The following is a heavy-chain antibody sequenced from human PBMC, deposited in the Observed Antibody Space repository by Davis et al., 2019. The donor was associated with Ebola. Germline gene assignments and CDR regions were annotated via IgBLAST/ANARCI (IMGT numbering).Heavy chain of an antibody. J-gene: IGHJ3*02. CDR2: ISTSSSPI. D-gene: IGHD6-6*01. CDR1: AFSFSSYS. Sequence: GESLKISCAASAFSFSSYSMNWVRQAPGKGLEWVSYISTSSSPIYYADSVKGRFTISSDNAKNSLYLQMNSLRDEDTAVYYCARDQGAIAARPSAFDMWGQGTMVTVSS. V-gene: IGHV3-48*02. CDR3: ARDQGAIAARPSAFDM.